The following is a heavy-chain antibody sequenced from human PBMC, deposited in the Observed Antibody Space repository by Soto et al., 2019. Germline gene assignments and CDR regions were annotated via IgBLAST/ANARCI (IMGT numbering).Heavy chain of an antibody. Sequence: QVQLVESGGGVVQPGRSLRLSCAASGFTFSSYGMHWVRQAPGKGLEWVAVIWYDGSNKYYADSVKGRFTISRDNSKNTLYLQMTSLRAEDTAVYYCARESPGYGMDVWCQGTTVTVSS. V-gene: IGHV3-33*01. J-gene: IGHJ6*02. CDR1: GFTFSSYG. CDR3: ARESPGYGMDV. CDR2: IWYDGSNK.